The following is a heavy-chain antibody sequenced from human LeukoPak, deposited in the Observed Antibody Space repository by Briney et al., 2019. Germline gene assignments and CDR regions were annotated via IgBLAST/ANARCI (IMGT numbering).Heavy chain of an antibody. Sequence: PGGSLRLSCAASGFTFSSYWMSWVRQAPGKGLEWVSVIYSGGSTYYADSVKGRFTISRDNSKNTLYLQMNSLRAEDTAVYYCARSPCTNGVCSPSFDYWGQGTLVTVSS. D-gene: IGHD2-8*01. CDR1: GFTFSSYW. J-gene: IGHJ4*02. CDR2: IYSGGST. CDR3: ARSPCTNGVCSPSFDY. V-gene: IGHV3-53*01.